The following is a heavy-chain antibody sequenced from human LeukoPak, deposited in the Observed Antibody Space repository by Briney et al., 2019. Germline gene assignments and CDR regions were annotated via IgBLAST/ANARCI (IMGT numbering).Heavy chain of an antibody. Sequence: SVKVSCKASGGTFSSYAISWVRQAPGQGLEWMGGIIPIFGTANYAQKFQGRVTITADESTSTAYMELSSLRYEDTAVYYCARFGFGELYWFDPWGQGTLVTVSS. CDR2: IIPIFGTA. CDR3: ARFGFGELYWFDP. V-gene: IGHV1-69*13. J-gene: IGHJ5*02. D-gene: IGHD3-10*01. CDR1: GGTFSSYA.